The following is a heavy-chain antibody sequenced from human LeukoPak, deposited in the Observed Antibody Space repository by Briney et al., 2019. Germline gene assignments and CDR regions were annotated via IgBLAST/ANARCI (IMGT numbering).Heavy chain of an antibody. D-gene: IGHD6-19*01. CDR3: ASVTVSGSGWLLDY. J-gene: IGHJ4*02. V-gene: IGHV4-59*01. Sequence: PSETLSLTCTVSGGSISSYYWSWIRQPPGKGLEWIGYIYYSGSTNYNPSLKSRVTTSLDTSKNQFSLKLSSVTAADTAVYYCASVTVSGSGWLLDYWGQGSLVTVSS. CDR2: IYYSGST. CDR1: GGSISSYY.